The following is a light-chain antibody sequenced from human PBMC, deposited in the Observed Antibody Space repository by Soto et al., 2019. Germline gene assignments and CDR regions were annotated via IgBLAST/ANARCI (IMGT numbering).Light chain of an antibody. V-gene: IGKV3-11*01. J-gene: IGKJ2*01. Sequence: EIVLTQSPATLSLSPGERATLSCRASQSISNYLAWYQQKPGQAPRLLIYDVSNRATGIPARFSGSGSGPDFTLTISSLEPEAFAVYYCQQRSDWPFTFGQGTKLEIQ. CDR1: QSISNY. CDR3: QQRSDWPFT. CDR2: DVS.